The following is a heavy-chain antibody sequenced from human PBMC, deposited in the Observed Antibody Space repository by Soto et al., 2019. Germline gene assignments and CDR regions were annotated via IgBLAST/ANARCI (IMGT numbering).Heavy chain of an antibody. J-gene: IGHJ4*02. CDR3: ASEQLAVLRGVLDY. CDR1: GFTFSSYA. CDR2: ISYDGSNK. V-gene: IGHV3-30-3*01. Sequence: GGSLRLSCAASGFTFSSYAMHWVRQAPGKGLEWVAVISYDGSNKYYADSAKGRFTISRDNSKNTLYLQMNSLRAEDTAVYYCASEQLAVLRGVLDYWGQGTLVTVSS. D-gene: IGHD1-1*01.